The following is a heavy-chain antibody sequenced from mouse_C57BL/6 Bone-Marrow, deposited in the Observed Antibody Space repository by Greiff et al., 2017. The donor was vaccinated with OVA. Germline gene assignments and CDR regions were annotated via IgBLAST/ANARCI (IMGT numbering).Heavy chain of an antibody. CDR2: IWRGGST. V-gene: IGHV2-5*01. Sequence: VKLVESGPGLVQPSQSLSITCTVSGFSLTSYGVHWVRQSPGKGLEWLGVIWRGGSTDYNAAFMSRLSITKDNSKSQVFFKMNSLQADDTAIYYCAKNGGSLYYYAMDYWGQGTSVTVSS. J-gene: IGHJ4*01. CDR1: GFSLTSYG. CDR3: AKNGGSLYYYAMDY.